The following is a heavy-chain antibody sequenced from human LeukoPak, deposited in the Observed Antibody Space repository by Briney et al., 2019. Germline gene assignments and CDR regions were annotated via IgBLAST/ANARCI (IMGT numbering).Heavy chain of an antibody. CDR1: GGTFSSYA. CDR2: INPNSGGT. Sequence: ASVKVSCKASGGTFSSYAISWVRQAPGQGLEWMGWINPNSGGTNYAQKFQGRVTMTRDTSISTAYMELSRLRSDDTAVYYCARRATVTTPHFDHWGQGTLVTVSS. D-gene: IGHD4-17*01. J-gene: IGHJ4*02. V-gene: IGHV1-2*02. CDR3: ARRATVTTPHFDH.